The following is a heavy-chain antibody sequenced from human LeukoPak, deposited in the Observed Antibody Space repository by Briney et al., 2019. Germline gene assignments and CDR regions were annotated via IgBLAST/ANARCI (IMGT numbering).Heavy chain of an antibody. CDR2: VYYSGST. J-gene: IGHJ4*02. D-gene: IGHD3-10*01. CDR3: ASSTGSGSYYPLFDY. CDR1: GGSISSGDYY. V-gene: IGHV4-30-4*08. Sequence: SETLSLTCTVSGGSISSGDYYWSWIRQPPGKGLEWIGFVYYSGSTYYNPSLKSPVSISVDTSKNQFSLKLSSVTAADTAVYYCASSTGSGSYYPLFDYWGQGTLVTVSS.